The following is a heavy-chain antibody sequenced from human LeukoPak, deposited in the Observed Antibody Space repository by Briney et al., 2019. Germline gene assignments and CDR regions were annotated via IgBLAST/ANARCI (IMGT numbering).Heavy chain of an antibody. CDR2: INPLSGGT. CDR1: GYTFTGYY. D-gene: IGHD3-3*01. CDR3: ARAEEWLRHLLEYYLDY. V-gene: IGHV1-2*02. J-gene: IGHJ4*02. Sequence: VASVKVSCKASGYTFTGYYMHWVRQTPGQGLEWMGWINPLSGGTNYAQKFQGRVTMTRDTSINTAYMEVSRLRSDDTAVYYCARAEEWLRHLLEYYLDYWGQGTLVTVSS.